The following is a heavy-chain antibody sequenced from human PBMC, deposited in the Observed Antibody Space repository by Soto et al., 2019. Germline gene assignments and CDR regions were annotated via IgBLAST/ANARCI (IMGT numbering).Heavy chain of an antibody. V-gene: IGHV4-59*08. CDR3: VRKRKDKRAAVAGYWYFDL. D-gene: IGHD6-19*01. CDR2: IYYSGST. CDR1: GGSINTYY. Sequence: QVQLRESGPGLVKPSETLSLTCTVSGGSINTYYWNWIRQPPGKGLEWIGYIYYSGSTNYNPSLKSRVTISLETSKNKFSLRLSSVTGADTAVYYCVRKRKDKRAAVAGYWYFDLWGRGTLVTVSS. J-gene: IGHJ2*01.